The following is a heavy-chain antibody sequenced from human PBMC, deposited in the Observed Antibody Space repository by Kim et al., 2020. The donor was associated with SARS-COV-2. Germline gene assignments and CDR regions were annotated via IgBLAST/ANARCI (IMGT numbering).Heavy chain of an antibody. D-gene: IGHD6-6*01. CDR2: ISSSSSYT. J-gene: IGHJ3*02. V-gene: IGHV3-11*05. CDR3: ARVSVSSSSLRWAFDI. Sequence: GGSLRLSCAASGFTFSDYYMSWIRQAPGKGLEWVSYISSSSSYTNYADSVKGRFTISRDNAKNSLYLQMNSLRAEDTAVYYCARVSVSSSSLRWAFDIWGQGTMVTVSS. CDR1: GFTFSDYY.